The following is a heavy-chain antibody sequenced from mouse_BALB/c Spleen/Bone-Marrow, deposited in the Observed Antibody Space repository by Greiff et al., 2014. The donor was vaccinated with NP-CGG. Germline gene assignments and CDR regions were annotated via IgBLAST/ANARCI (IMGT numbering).Heavy chain of an antibody. D-gene: IGHD2-10*02. CDR2: IDPENGDT. CDR1: GFNIKDYC. J-gene: IGHJ2*01. CDR3: NEGYGNYGY. V-gene: IGHV14-4*02. Sequence: DVKLQESGAELVRSGASVKLSCTASGFNIKDYCMHWVKQRPEQGLEWIGWIDPENGDTEYAPKFQGKATMTADTSSNTAYLQLSSLTSEDTAVYYCNEGYGNYGYWGQGTTLTVSS.